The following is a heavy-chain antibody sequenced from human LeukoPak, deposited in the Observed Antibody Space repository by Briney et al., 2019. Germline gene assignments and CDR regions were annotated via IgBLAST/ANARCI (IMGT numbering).Heavy chain of an antibody. Sequence: AGGSLRLSCAASGFTFSSYGMTWVRQAPGKGLEWVSAIGGSGSSTYYADSVRGRFTISRDNSKNTLYLQMNSLRADDTAVYYCAKDRPTVYSSSWLHFLDSWGQGTLVTVSS. CDR3: AKDRPTVYSSSWLHFLDS. CDR1: GFTFSSYG. V-gene: IGHV3-23*01. D-gene: IGHD6-13*01. J-gene: IGHJ4*02. CDR2: IGGSGSST.